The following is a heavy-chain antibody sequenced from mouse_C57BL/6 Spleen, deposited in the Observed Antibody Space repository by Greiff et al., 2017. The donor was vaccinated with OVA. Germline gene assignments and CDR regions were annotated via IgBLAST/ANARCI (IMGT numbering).Heavy chain of an antibody. CDR1: GYTFTSYW. Sequence: VMLVESGAELAKPGASVKLSCKASGYTFTSYWMHWVKQRPGQGLEWIGYINPSSGYTKYNQKFKDKATLTADKSSSTAYMQLSSLTYEDSAVYDCAKTAQATLFAYWGQGTLVTVSA. V-gene: IGHV1-7*01. D-gene: IGHD3-2*02. J-gene: IGHJ3*01. CDR3: AKTAQATLFAY. CDR2: INPSSGYT.